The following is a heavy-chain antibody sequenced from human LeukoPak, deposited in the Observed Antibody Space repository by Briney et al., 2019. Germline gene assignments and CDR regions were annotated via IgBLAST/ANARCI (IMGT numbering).Heavy chain of an antibody. V-gene: IGHV3-7*01. Sequence: GGSLRLSCAASGLTFSSYWMSWVRQAPGKGLEWVANIKQDGSEKHYVDSVTGRFTISRGNTKNSRYLQMNSLRADDTAVYYCARDLAGPPQEAFDIWGQGTMVTVSS. CDR2: IKQDGSEK. CDR1: GLTFSSYW. J-gene: IGHJ3*02. CDR3: ARDLAGPPQEAFDI.